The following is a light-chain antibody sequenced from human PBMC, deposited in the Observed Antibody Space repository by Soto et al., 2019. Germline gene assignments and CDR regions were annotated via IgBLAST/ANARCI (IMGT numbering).Light chain of an antibody. Sequence: DIQMTQSPSSLSASVVDRVTITFLASQNIRYYLNWYQQRPGKSPKLLLYAASSLQSGVPSRFSGSGSGTDFTLTISNLQPDDFATYYCQQSYNNPITFGQGTRLEIK. CDR1: QNIRYY. J-gene: IGKJ5*01. V-gene: IGKV1-39*01. CDR2: AAS. CDR3: QQSYNNPIT.